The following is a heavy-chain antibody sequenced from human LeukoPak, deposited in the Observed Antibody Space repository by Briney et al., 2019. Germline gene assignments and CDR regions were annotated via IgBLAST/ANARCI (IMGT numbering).Heavy chain of an antibody. D-gene: IGHD1-1*01. J-gene: IGHJ4*02. V-gene: IGHV3-48*02. CDR3: ATGTTLFDY. CDR1: GFPFSSYS. Sequence: HAGGSLRLSCAASGFPFSSYSMNWVRQAPGKGLEWVSYISNSGSTIYYADSVKGRFTISRDNAKNSLYLQMNSLRDEDTAVYYCATGTTLFDYWGQGTLLTVSS. CDR2: ISNSGSTI.